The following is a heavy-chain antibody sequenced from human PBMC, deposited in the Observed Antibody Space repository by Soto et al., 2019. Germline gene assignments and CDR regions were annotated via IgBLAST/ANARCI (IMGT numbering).Heavy chain of an antibody. CDR2: VSGSGDKT. J-gene: IGHJ5*02. Sequence: GGSLRLSCAASGFSFSNFAMSWVRQAPGTGLEWVSSVSGSGDKTYYLDSVKGRFTISRDNSKNTLYLHMNSLGAEDTAVYFCAKDYASTWYWYFDPWGQGTLVTVSS. V-gene: IGHV3-23*01. CDR3: AKDYASTWYWYFDP. CDR1: GFSFSNFA. D-gene: IGHD6-13*01.